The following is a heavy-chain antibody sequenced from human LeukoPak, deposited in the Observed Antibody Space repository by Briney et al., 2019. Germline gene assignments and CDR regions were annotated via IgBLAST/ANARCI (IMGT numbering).Heavy chain of an antibody. CDR1: GGSISSYY. V-gene: IGHV4-59*01. CDR3: AGTTFGVTMDAFDI. Sequence: PSETLSLTCTVSGGSISSYYWSWIRQPPGKGLEWIGYIYYSGSTNYNPSLKSRVTISVDTSKNQFSLKLSSVTAADTAVYYCAGTTFGVTMDAFDIWGQGTMVTVSS. J-gene: IGHJ3*02. D-gene: IGHD3-3*01. CDR2: IYYSGST.